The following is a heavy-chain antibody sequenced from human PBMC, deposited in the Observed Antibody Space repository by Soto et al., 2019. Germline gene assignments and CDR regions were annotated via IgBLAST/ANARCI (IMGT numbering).Heavy chain of an antibody. V-gene: IGHV1-3*01. CDR3: AKLPFRPRNYDILSMDV. CDR2: INAGNGNT. CDR1: GYTFTSYA. D-gene: IGHD3-9*01. Sequence: ASVKVSCKASGYTFTSYAMHWVRQAPGQRLEWMGWINAGNGNTKYSQKFQGRVTISRDNSKNTLYLQMNSLRAEDTAVYYCAKLPFRPRNYDILSMDVWGQGTTVTVSS. J-gene: IGHJ6*02.